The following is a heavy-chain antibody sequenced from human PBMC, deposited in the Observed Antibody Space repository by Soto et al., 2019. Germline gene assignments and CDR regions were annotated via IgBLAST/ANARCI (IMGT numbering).Heavy chain of an antibody. D-gene: IGHD1-26*01. CDR1: GYSFTSYW. CDR2: IDPSDSYT. J-gene: IGHJ4*02. V-gene: IGHV5-10-1*01. Sequence: GESLKIACKGSGYSFTSYWISWVRQMPGKGLEWMGRIDPSDSYTNYSPSFQGHVTISADKSISTAYPQWSSLKASDTAMYYCARHAVPLVGATKTLAPDCDYWGQGTLVTVSS. CDR3: ARHAVPLVGATKTLAPDCDY.